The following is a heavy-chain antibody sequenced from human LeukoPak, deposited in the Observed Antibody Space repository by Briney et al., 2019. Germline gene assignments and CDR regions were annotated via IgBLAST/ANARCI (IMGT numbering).Heavy chain of an antibody. J-gene: IGHJ4*02. CDR3: AKVRWDHRELFLALDY. CDR2: IRYDGSNK. V-gene: IGHV3-30*02. Sequence: PGGSLRLSCAASGFTFSSYGMHWVRQAPGKGLEWVAFIRYDGSNKYYADSVKGRFTISRDNSKNTLYLQMNSLRAEDTAVYYCAKVRWDHRELFLALDYWGQGTLVTVSS. D-gene: IGHD1-26*01. CDR1: GFTFSSYG.